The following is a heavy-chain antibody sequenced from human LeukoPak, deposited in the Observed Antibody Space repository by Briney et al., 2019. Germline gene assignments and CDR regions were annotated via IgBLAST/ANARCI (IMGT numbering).Heavy chain of an antibody. CDR3: ARDSSPGFLEWFAFDY. D-gene: IGHD3-3*01. CDR1: GFTFTHYA. CDR2: ISHDGNNK. Sequence: GGSLRLSCAASGFTFTHYAMHWVRQAPGKGLEWVALISHDGNNKYYADSVKGRFTISRDNSKNTLYVQMNSLTAEDTALYYCARDSSPGFLEWFAFDYWGQGSLVTVSS. V-gene: IGHV3-30-3*01. J-gene: IGHJ4*02.